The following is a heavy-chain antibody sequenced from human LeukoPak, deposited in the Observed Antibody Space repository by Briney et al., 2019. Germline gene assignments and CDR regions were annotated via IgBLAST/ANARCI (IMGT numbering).Heavy chain of an antibody. D-gene: IGHD2-2*01. CDR2: IKQDGSEK. CDR3: ARIVPNIVVVPAATNNWFDP. J-gene: IGHJ5*02. V-gene: IGHV3-7*01. Sequence: GGSLRLSCAASGFTFSSYWMSWVRQAPGKGLEWVANIKQDGSEKYYVDSVKGRFTISRDNAKNSLYLQMNSLRAEDTAVYYCARIVPNIVVVPAATNNWFDPWGQGTLVTVSS. CDR1: GFTFSSYW.